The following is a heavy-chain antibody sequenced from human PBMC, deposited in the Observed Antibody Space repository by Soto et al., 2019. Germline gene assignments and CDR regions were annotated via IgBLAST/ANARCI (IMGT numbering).Heavy chain of an antibody. D-gene: IGHD1-26*01. V-gene: IGHV1-69*01. Sequence: QVQLVQSGAEVKEPGSSVRVSCKASGGTFDNFIMNWVRQTPGQGREWMGGIVPMLGTPTYAEKFKGRVTMSATGSTSTMYMEVTSLRSEDTAIYYCARNGTYSSSLSQYSGMDVWGQGTTVTVSS. CDR3: ARNGTYSSSLSQYSGMDV. CDR1: GGTFDNFI. J-gene: IGHJ6*02. CDR2: IVPMLGTP.